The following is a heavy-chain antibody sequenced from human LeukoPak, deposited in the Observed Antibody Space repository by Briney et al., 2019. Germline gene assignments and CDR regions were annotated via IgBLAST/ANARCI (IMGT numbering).Heavy chain of an antibody. D-gene: IGHD3-10*01. CDR3: ARVLGGSGSYSYFDY. CDR1: GFTFSSYG. J-gene: IGHJ4*02. Sequence: PGGSLRLSCAASGFTFSSYGMQWVRQAPGKGLEWVAIISYDGRDKFYEDSVKGRFTISRDNSKNTLYLQMNSLRAEDTAVYYCARVLGGSGSYSYFDYWGQGTLVTVSS. V-gene: IGHV3-30*03. CDR2: ISYDGRDK.